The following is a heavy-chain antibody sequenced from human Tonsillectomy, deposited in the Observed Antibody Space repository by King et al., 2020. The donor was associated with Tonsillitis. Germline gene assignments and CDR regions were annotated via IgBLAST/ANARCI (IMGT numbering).Heavy chain of an antibody. CDR2: INPKSGAT. D-gene: IGHD3-22*01. Sequence: VQLVESGAEVKKPGASVKVSCKPSGYTFTDYYFHWVRQAPGQGLEWMGWINPKSGATFYAQKFQGRVTMTRDTSISTVYMEMSSLRSDDTAVYYCARAFDTSGYYWSFDFWGQGTLIIVSS. CDR1: GYTFTDYY. J-gene: IGHJ4*02. V-gene: IGHV1-2*02. CDR3: ARAFDTSGYYWSFDF.